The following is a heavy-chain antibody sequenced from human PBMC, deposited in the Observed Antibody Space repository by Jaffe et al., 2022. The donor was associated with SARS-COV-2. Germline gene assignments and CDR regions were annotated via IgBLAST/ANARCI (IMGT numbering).Heavy chain of an antibody. CDR2: ISYDGSNK. Sequence: QVQLVESGGGVVQPGRSLRLSCAASGFTFSSYAMHWVRQAPGKGLEWVAVISYDGSNKYYADSVKGRFTISRDNSKNTLYLQMNSLRAEDTAVYYCARGGVMKGAIVVVITEFSDAFDIWGQGTMVTVSS. J-gene: IGHJ3*02. D-gene: IGHD3-22*01. V-gene: IGHV3-30-3*01. CDR3: ARGGVMKGAIVVVITEFSDAFDI. CDR1: GFTFSSYA.